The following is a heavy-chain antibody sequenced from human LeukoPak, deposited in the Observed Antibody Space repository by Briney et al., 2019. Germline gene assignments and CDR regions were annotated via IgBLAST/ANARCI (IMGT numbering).Heavy chain of an antibody. CDR3: ARGIAAAGTGYFDY. J-gene: IGHJ4*02. Sequence: SQTLSLTCAISGDSVSSNSAAWYWIRQSPSRGLEWLGRTYYRSKWYNDYVVSVKSLITINPDTSKNQFSLQLTSVTPEDTAVYYCARGIAAAGTGYFDYWGQGTLVTVSS. V-gene: IGHV6-1*01. CDR1: GDSVSSNSAA. CDR2: TYYRSKWYN. D-gene: IGHD6-13*01.